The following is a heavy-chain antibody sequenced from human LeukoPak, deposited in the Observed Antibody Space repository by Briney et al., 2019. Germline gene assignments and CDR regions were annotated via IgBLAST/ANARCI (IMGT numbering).Heavy chain of an antibody. V-gene: IGHV3-74*01. J-gene: IGHJ6*03. Sequence: GGSLRLSCAASGFTFSSYWMHWVRQAPGKGPVWVSRINGDGSSTRYADSVKGRFTISRDNAKNTLYLRMNSLRAEDTAVYYCAREEAAADFYYYYYMDVWGKGTTVTVSS. CDR3: AREEAAADFYYYYYMDV. D-gene: IGHD6-13*01. CDR2: INGDGSST. CDR1: GFTFSSYW.